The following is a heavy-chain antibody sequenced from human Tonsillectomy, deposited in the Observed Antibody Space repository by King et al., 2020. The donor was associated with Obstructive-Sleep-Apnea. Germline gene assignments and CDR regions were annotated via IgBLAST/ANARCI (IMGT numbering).Heavy chain of an antibody. CDR1: GFTFRNYA. D-gene: IGHD3-16*01. Sequence: VQLVESGGGLVQPGGSLRLSCAASGFTFRNYAMSWVRQAPGKGLEWVSGISGSDDRTYYADSGTGRFTIARDHSKNTLYLKMNSRRAEDTAVYYCAKDQTRRLNYSYDWFDPWGQGTLVTVSS. CDR2: ISGSDDRT. J-gene: IGHJ5*02. CDR3: AKDQTRRLNYSYDWFDP. V-gene: IGHV3-23*04.